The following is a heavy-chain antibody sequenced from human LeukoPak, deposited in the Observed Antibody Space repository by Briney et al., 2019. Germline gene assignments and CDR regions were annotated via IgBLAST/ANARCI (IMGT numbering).Heavy chain of an antibody. CDR2: INPSGGST. CDR1: GYTLTELS. D-gene: IGHD3-9*01. J-gene: IGHJ6*02. V-gene: IGHV1-46*01. CDR3: ARDPPFDWLLHGMDV. Sequence: ASVKVSCKVSGYTLTELSMHWVRQAPGQGLEWMGIINPSGGSTSYAQKFQGRVTMTRDTSTSTVYMELSSLRSEDTAVYYCARDPPFDWLLHGMDVWGQGTTVTVSS.